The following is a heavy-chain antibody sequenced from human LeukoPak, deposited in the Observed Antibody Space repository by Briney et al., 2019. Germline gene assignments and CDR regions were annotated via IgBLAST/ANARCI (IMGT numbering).Heavy chain of an antibody. CDR1: GFTFSSYW. J-gene: IGHJ4*02. CDR3: ARDRHKSGYYYDSSGHYYFDY. Sequence: GGSLRLSCAASGFTFSSYWMSWVRQAPGKGLEWVANIKQDGSEKYYVDSVKGRFTISRDNAKNSLYLQMNSLRAEDTAVYYCARDRHKSGYYYDSSGHYYFDYWGQGTLVTVSS. D-gene: IGHD3-22*01. V-gene: IGHV3-7*01. CDR2: IKQDGSEK.